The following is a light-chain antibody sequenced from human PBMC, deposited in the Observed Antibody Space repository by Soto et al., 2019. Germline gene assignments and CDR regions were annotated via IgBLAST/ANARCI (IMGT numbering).Light chain of an antibody. V-gene: IGLV1-44*01. CDR3: AAWDDSLNALV. CDR1: TSNIGNNP. CDR2: TND. J-gene: IGLJ3*02. Sequence: QAVLTQPPSPSGTPGQRVTISCSGSTSNIGNNPVNWYQQLPGTAPKLLIFTNDQRPSGVPDRFSGSKSGTSASLAISGLQSEDEAYYYCAAWDDSLNALVFGGGTKLTVL.